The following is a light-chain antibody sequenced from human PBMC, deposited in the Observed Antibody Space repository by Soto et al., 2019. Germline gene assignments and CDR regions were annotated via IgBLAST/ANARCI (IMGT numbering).Light chain of an antibody. CDR3: QQRST. Sequence: DIQMTQSPSTLSGSVGDRVTITCRASQTISSWLAWYQQKPGKAPKLLIYKASTLKSGVPSRFSGSGSGTEFTLTISSLQPDDFAVYYCQQRSTFGPGTKVDIK. V-gene: IGKV1-5*03. CDR2: KAS. J-gene: IGKJ3*01. CDR1: QTISSW.